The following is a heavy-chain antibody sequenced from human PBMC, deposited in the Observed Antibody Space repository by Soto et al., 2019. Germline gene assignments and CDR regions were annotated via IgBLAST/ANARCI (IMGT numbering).Heavy chain of an antibody. CDR3: ARGPIAVAGTADY. V-gene: IGHV4-61*01. D-gene: IGHD6-19*01. Sequence: SETLSLTCTVSGGSVSSGSYYWSWIRQPPGKGLEWIGYIYYSGSTNYNPSLKSRVTISVDTSKNQFSLKLSSVTAADTAVYYCARGPIAVAGTADYWGQGTLVTVSS. CDR1: GGSVSSGSYY. CDR2: IYYSGST. J-gene: IGHJ4*02.